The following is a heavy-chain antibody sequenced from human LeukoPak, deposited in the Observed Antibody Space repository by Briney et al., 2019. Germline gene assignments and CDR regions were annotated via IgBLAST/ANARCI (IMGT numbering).Heavy chain of an antibody. Sequence: AASVTVSCKVSGYTLTELSMHWVRQAPGKGREWMGGFDPEDGETIYAQKFQGRVTMTEDTSTDTAYMELSSLRSEDTAVYYCATVGYCSGGSCYPSPPTQLDYWGQGTLVTVSS. CDR3: ATVGYCSGGSCYPSPPTQLDY. V-gene: IGHV1-24*01. J-gene: IGHJ4*02. CDR1: GYTLTELS. CDR2: FDPEDGET. D-gene: IGHD2-15*01.